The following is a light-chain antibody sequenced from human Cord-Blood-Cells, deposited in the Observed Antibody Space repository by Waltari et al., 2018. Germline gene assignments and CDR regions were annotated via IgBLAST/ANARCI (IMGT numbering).Light chain of an antibody. V-gene: IGKV3-11*01. CDR3: QQRSNWPLT. J-gene: IGKJ4*01. Sequence: EIVLTQSPDTLSLPPGERATLSCRASQIVSSYLAWYQQKPGQAPRLLIYDASNRATGIPARFSGSGSGTDFTLTISSLEPEDFAVYYCQQRSNWPLTFGGGTKVEIK. CDR2: DAS. CDR1: QIVSSY.